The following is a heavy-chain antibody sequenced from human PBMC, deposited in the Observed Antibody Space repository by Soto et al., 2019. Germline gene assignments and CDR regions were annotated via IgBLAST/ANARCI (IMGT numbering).Heavy chain of an antibody. CDR1: GYTFTGYY. J-gene: IGHJ6*02. D-gene: IGHD3-10*01. Sequence: ASVKVSCKASGYTFTGYYMHWVRQAPGQGPEWMGWINPNSGGTNYAQKFQGRGTMTRDTSISTAYMELSRLRSDDTAVYYCARGFGDYYGMDVWGQGTTVTVSS. CDR2: INPNSGGT. V-gene: IGHV1-2*02. CDR3: ARGFGDYYGMDV.